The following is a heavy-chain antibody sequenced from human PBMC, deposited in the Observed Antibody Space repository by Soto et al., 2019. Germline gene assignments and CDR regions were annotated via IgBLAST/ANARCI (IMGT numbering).Heavy chain of an antibody. CDR2: IIPILGIA. Sequence: SVKVSCKASGGTFSSYTISWVRQAPGQGLEWLGRIIPILGIANYAQKFQGRVTITADKSTSTAYMELSSLRSEDTAVYYCARADEQQLGTNYYYYYGMDVWGQGTTVTVSS. J-gene: IGHJ6*02. D-gene: IGHD6-13*01. V-gene: IGHV1-69*02. CDR3: ARADEQQLGTNYYYYYGMDV. CDR1: GGTFSSYT.